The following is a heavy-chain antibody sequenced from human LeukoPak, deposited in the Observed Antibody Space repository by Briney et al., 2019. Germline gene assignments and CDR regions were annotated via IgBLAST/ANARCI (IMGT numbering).Heavy chain of an antibody. CDR3: ATYDYYDSSGYDY. Sequence: ASVKVSCKASGYTFTGYYMHWVRQAPGRGLEWMGWINPNSGGTNYAQKFQGRVTMTRDTSISTAYMELSRLRSDDTAAYYCATYDYYDSSGYDYWGQGTLVTVSS. V-gene: IGHV1-2*02. D-gene: IGHD3-22*01. CDR2: INPNSGGT. J-gene: IGHJ4*02. CDR1: GYTFTGYY.